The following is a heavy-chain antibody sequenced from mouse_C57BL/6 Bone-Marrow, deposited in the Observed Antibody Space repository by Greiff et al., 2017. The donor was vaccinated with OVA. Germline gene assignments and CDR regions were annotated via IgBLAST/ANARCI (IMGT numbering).Heavy chain of an antibody. J-gene: IGHJ2*01. CDR2: ISSGSSTI. Sequence: EVQVVESGGGLVKPGGSLKLSCAASGFTFSDYGMHWVRQAPEKGLEWVAYISSGSSTIYYADTVKGRFTISRDNAKNTLFLQMTSLRSEDTAMYYCARFRYGSFFDCWGQGTTLTVSS. CDR3: ARFRYGSFFDC. D-gene: IGHD1-1*01. V-gene: IGHV5-17*01. CDR1: GFTFSDYG.